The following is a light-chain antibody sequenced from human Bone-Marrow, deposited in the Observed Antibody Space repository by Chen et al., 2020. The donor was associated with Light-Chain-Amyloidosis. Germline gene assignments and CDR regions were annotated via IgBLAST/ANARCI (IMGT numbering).Light chain of an antibody. J-gene: IGKJ1*01. CDR1: HTISAW. CDR3: HQYKSFPWT. CDR2: QAS. V-gene: IGKV1-5*03. Sequence: DIQMTQAPSTLSASVGDRVTITCRAGHTISAWLAWYQQKPGKAPKVLIYQASSLESGVPSRFSGSGSGTEFTLTISSLQPDDFATYYCHQYKSFPWTFGQGTKVEMK.